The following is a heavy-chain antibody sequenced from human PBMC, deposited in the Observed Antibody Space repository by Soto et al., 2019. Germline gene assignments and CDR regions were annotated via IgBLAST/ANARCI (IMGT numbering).Heavy chain of an antibody. CDR3: ARELGYCSSTSCYKGYYGMDV. V-gene: IGHV3-33*01. D-gene: IGHD2-2*02. CDR2: IWYDGSNK. CDR1: GFTFSSYS. Sequence: AGGSLRLSCAASGFTFSSYSMHWVRQAPGKGLEWVAVIWYDGSNKYYADSVKGRFIISRDNSKNTLYLQMNSLRAEDTAVYYCARELGYCSSTSCYKGYYGMDVWGPGTTGTVSS. J-gene: IGHJ6*02.